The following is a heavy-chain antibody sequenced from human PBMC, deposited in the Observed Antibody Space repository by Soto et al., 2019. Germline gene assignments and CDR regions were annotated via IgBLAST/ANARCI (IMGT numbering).Heavy chain of an antibody. J-gene: IGHJ6*02. CDR3: ARGHYYDFWRNYDIDV. D-gene: IGHD3-3*01. CDR2: IIPIFGTA. Sequence: ASVQVSCKASGGTFSSYAISWVRQAPGQGLEWMGGIIPIFGTANYAQKVQGRVTITADESTSTAYMELSSLRSEDTAVYYCARGHYYDFWRNYDIDVCGQGTTVTVSS. CDR1: GGTFSSYA. V-gene: IGHV1-69*13.